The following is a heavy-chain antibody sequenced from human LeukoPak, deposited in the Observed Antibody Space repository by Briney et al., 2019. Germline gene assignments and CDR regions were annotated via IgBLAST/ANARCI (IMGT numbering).Heavy chain of an antibody. J-gene: IGHJ4*02. Sequence: GGSLRLSCAASGFTFSSYWMSWVRQAPGKGLEWVANIKQDGSEKYYVDSVKGRFTISRDNAKNSLYLQMNSLRAEDTAVYYRARDRSKWVPAAILRFDYWGQGTLVTVSS. V-gene: IGHV3-7*01. CDR3: ARDRSKWVPAAILRFDY. CDR1: GFTFSSYW. D-gene: IGHD2-2*02. CDR2: IKQDGSEK.